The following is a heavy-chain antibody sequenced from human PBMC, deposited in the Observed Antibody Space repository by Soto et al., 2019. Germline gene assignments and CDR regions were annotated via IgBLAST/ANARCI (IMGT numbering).Heavy chain of an antibody. Sequence: SETLSLTCTVSGGSISSSSYYWGWIRQPPGKGLEWIGSIYYSGSTYYNPSLKSRVTISVDTSKNQFSLKLSSVTAADTAVYYCARTTLPLDIVVVDNWFDPWGQGTLVTVSS. CDR1: GGSISSSSYY. V-gene: IGHV4-39*01. CDR2: IYYSGST. J-gene: IGHJ5*02. CDR3: ARTTLPLDIVVVDNWFDP. D-gene: IGHD2-15*01.